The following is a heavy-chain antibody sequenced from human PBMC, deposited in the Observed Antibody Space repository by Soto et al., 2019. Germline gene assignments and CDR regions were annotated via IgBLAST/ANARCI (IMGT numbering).Heavy chain of an antibody. Sequence: EVQLVESGGGLVKPGGSLRLSCAASGFTFSNAWMTWVRQAPGKGLEWVGRIKTKSDAEATDYAAPVKGRFTISRDDSINTLYLQMNSLNTEDTAVYYCFVVTAAQGPVGGQGTLVTVSS. V-gene: IGHV3-15*01. CDR3: FVVTAAQGPV. CDR1: GFTFSNAW. CDR2: IKTKSDAEAT. D-gene: IGHD2-2*01. J-gene: IGHJ4*02.